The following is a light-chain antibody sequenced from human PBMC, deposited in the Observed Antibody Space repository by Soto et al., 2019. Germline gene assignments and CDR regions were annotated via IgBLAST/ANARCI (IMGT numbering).Light chain of an antibody. CDR1: SSDVGSYNL. CDR2: EGS. CDR3: CSYAGSSTSV. V-gene: IGLV2-23*01. Sequence: QSVLTQPASVSGSPGQSITISCTGTSSDVGSYNLVSWYQQHPGKAPKLMIYEGSKRPSGVSNRFSGSKSGNTASLTISGHQAEDEADYYCCSYAGSSTSVFGGGTKLTVL. J-gene: IGLJ2*01.